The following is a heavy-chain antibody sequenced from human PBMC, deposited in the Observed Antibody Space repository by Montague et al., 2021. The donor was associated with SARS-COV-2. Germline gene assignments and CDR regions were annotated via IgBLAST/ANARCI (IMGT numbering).Heavy chain of an antibody. CDR3: AGLSYYGSGSSPFDY. V-gene: IGHV5-51*01. CDR1: GYSFTSYW. CDR2: IYPDDSDT. D-gene: IGHD3-10*01. J-gene: IGHJ4*02. Sequence: QSGAEVKKPGESLKISCKGSGYSFTSYWVGWVRQMPGKGLEWMGIIYPDDSDTRYSPSFQGQVTISADKSISTAYLQWSSLKASDTAMYYCAGLSYYGSGSSPFDYWGQGPLVTVSS.